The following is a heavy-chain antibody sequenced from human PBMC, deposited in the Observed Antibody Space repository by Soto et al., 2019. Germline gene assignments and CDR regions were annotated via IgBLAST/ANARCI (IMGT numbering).Heavy chain of an antibody. CDR1: GGTFSSYA. V-gene: IGHV1-69*06. CDR3: ARDSPTYYDFWSGYYLNWFDH. J-gene: IGHJ5*02. D-gene: IGHD3-3*01. Sequence: GASVKVSCKASGGTFSSYAISWVRQAPGQGLEWMGGIIPIFGTANYAQKFQGRVTITADKSTSTAYMELSSLRSEDTAVYYCARDSPTYYDFWSGYYLNWFDHWGQGTLVTVSS. CDR2: IIPIFGTA.